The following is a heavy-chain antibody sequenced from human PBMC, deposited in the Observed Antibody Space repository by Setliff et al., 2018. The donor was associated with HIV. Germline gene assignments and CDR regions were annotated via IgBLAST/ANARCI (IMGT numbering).Heavy chain of an antibody. D-gene: IGHD3-10*01. Sequence: SETLSLTCIVSGGPISSTNYYWGWIRQPPGKGLEWIGSIYYSGSTHYNPSLKSRVTISVDTSKNQFSLKLSSVTAADTAVYYCARQKRGVDAFDIWGQGTMVTVSS. CDR2: IYYSGST. J-gene: IGHJ3*02. V-gene: IGHV4-39*01. CDR1: GGPISSTNYY. CDR3: ARQKRGVDAFDI.